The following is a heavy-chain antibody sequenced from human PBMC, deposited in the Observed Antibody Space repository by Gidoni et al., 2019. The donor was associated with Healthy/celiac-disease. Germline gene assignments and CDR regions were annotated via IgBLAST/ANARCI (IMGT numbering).Heavy chain of an antibody. V-gene: IGHV2-5*01. Sequence: QITLKESGPTLVKPTQTLTLTCTFSGFSLSTSGVGVGWIRQPPGKALEWLALIYWNDDKRYSPSLKSRLTITKDTSKNQVVLTMTNMDPVDTATYYCAHGYIPRVATKHGGAFDIWGQGTMVTVSS. J-gene: IGHJ3*02. CDR1: GFSLSTSGVG. CDR3: AHGYIPRVATKHGGAFDI. D-gene: IGHD5-12*01. CDR2: IYWNDDK.